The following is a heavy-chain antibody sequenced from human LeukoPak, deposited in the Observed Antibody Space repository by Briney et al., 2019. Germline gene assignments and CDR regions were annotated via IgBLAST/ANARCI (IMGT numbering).Heavy chain of an antibody. V-gene: IGHV1-2*02. CDR2: INPNSGGT. Sequence: ASVKVSCKASGYTFTGYYMHWVRQAPLQGLDWMGWINPNSGGTNYTQKFQGRVSMTRDASISTAYMELSRLRCDDTVVYYCARALFSILDEGPLNAFDIWGQGTMVTVSS. CDR1: GYTFTGYY. J-gene: IGHJ3*02. D-gene: IGHD3-3*02. CDR3: ARALFSILDEGPLNAFDI.